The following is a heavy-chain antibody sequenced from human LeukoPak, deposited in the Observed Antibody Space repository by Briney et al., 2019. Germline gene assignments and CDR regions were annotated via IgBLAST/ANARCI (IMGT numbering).Heavy chain of an antibody. CDR2: IRYDGSNK. V-gene: IGHV3-30*02. Sequence: GGSLRLSCAASGFTFSSYGMHWVCQAPGKGLEWVAFIRYDGSNKYYADSVKGRFTISRDNSKNTLYLQMNSLRAEDTAVYYCAKIPLVVPAALPGDYWGQGTLVTVSS. CDR3: AKIPLVVPAALPGDY. J-gene: IGHJ4*02. CDR1: GFTFSSYG. D-gene: IGHD2-2*01.